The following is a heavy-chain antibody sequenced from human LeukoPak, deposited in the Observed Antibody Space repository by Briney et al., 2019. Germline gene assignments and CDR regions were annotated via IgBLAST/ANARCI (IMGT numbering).Heavy chain of an antibody. V-gene: IGHV1-18*04. Sequence: ASVKVSCKASGYTFTSYGISWVRQAPGQGLEWMGWISAYNGNTNYAQKLQGRVTMTTDTSRSTACMELRSLRSDDTAVYYCARDSSSWKNWFDPWGQGTLVTVSS. J-gene: IGHJ5*02. CDR1: GYTFTSYG. D-gene: IGHD6-13*01. CDR3: ARDSSSWKNWFDP. CDR2: ISAYNGNT.